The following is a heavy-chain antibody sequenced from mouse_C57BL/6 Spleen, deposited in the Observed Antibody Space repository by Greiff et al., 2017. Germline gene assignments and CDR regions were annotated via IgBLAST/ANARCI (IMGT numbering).Heavy chain of an antibody. CDR2: TWWNDDK. Sequence: QVTLKECGPGILPPSQTLSLTCSFSGFSLSTFGMGIGWIRQPSGKGLVWLAHTWWNDDKYYNPALKSRLTISRDTSKNQVFLKIANVDTADTATYYCARSDGSQFAYWGQGTLVTVSA. J-gene: IGHJ3*01. D-gene: IGHD1-1*01. CDR3: ARSDGSQFAY. V-gene: IGHV8-8*01. CDR1: GFSLSTFGMG.